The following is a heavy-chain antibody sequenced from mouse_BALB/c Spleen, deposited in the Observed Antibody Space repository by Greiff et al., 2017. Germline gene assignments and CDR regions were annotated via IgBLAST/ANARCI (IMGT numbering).Heavy chain of an antibody. CDR2: IYPYNGGT. CDR3: ARPTGKAWFAY. Sequence: EVQLQQSGPELVKPGASVKISCKASGYTFTDYNMHWVKQSHGKSLEWIGYIYPYNGGTGYNQKFKSKATLTVDNSSSTAYMELRSLTSEDSAVYYCARPTGKAWFAYWGQGTLVTVSA. CDR1: GYTFTDYN. D-gene: IGHD4-1*02. J-gene: IGHJ3*01. V-gene: IGHV1S29*02.